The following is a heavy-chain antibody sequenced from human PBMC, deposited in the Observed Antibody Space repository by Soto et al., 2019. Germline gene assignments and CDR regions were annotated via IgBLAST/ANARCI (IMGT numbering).Heavy chain of an antibody. J-gene: IGHJ5*02. V-gene: IGHV4-39*01. D-gene: IGHD4-4*01. CDR3: ARLEGHYSTRLFDH. Sequence: SETLSLTGTVSAGSIRGRSYNWGWIRQPPGTGLEWIGSIYYSGSTYYNPSLKSRVIISVDTSKNQFSLKLSSVTAADTAVYYCARLEGHYSTRLFDHWGQGTRVAGSS. CDR2: IYYSGST. CDR1: AGSIRGRSYN.